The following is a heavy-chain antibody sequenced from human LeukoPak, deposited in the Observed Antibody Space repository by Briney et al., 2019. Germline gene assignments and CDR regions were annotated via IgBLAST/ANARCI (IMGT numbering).Heavy chain of an antibody. Sequence: PGGSLRLSCAASGFTFDVYAMHWVRQAPGRGLEWVSGISWNSGNIAYADSVKGRFTISRDNAKNSLYLQMNSLRAEDTAVYYCAKAHYGGNRISDYWGQGTLVTVSS. CDR1: GFTFDVYA. V-gene: IGHV3-9*01. CDR2: ISWNSGNI. J-gene: IGHJ4*02. D-gene: IGHD4-17*01. CDR3: AKAHYGGNRISDY.